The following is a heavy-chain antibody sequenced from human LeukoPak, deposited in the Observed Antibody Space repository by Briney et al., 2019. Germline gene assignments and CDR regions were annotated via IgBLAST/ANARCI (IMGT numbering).Heavy chain of an antibody. CDR2: INPSGGST. CDR1: GYTFTSYY. V-gene: IGHV1-46*01. CDR3: AKGLYYHGSSGYGNWFGP. D-gene: IGHD3-22*01. J-gene: IGHJ5*01. Sequence: ASVKVSCKASGYTFTSYYMHWVRQAPGQGLEWMGIINPSGGSTSYAQKFQGRVTMTRDTSTSTVYMELSSLRSEDTAVYYCAKGLYYHGSSGYGNWFGPWGQGNLVNGSS.